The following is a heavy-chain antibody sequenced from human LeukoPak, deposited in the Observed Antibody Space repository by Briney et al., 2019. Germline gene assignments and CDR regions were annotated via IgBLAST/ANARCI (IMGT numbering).Heavy chain of an antibody. CDR1: GFTFTSYW. J-gene: IGHJ4*02. V-gene: IGHV3-74*01. CDR2: VNNDGSST. CDR3: LCSGSGHYYFYY. D-gene: IGHD3-10*02. Sequence: GGSLRLSCAPSGFTFTSYWMHCVRQVPGKGLVWVSRVNNDGSSTIYADSVKGRFTISRDNAENTLYLQMHSLRAEDTAMYYCLCSGSGHYYFYYWGQGTLVSVSS.